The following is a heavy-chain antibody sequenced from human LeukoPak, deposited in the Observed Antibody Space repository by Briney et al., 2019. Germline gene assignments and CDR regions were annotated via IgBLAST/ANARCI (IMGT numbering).Heavy chain of an antibody. D-gene: IGHD5-12*01. J-gene: IGHJ4*02. CDR1: GYTFRNYG. V-gene: IGHV1-18*01. Sequence: ASVKVSCKASGYTFRNYGISWVRQAPGQGLEWMGWISAYNGDTNYAQNLQGRVTMTTDTSTSTAYMELRSLRSDDTAVYYCARDPTNTSGYYAYFDYWGQGTLVTVSS. CDR2: ISAYNGDT. CDR3: ARDPTNTSGYYAYFDY.